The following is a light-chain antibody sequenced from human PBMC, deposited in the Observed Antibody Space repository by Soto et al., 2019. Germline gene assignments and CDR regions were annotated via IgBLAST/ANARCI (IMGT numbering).Light chain of an antibody. J-gene: IGKJ3*01. CDR2: GAS. CDR3: QQYNNWPFT. Sequence: EIVMTQSPATLSVSPGERATLSCRASQSVSSNLAWYQQKPGQAPRLLIYGASTRATGIPARFSGSGSGTEFTLTISSLQSEDFAAYYCQQYNNWPFTFGPGTEVDIK. V-gene: IGKV3-15*01. CDR1: QSVSSN.